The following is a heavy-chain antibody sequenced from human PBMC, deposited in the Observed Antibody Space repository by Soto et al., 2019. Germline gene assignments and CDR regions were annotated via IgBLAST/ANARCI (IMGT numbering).Heavy chain of an antibody. CDR1: RFTFGGYA. CDR2: ITGNAANT. J-gene: IGHJ4*02. Sequence: GGSLRLSCSASRFTFGGYAMSWVRQAPGKGLEWVSGITGNAANTVYADSVKGRFTISRDNSKDALYLQLNSLRAEDTAVYFCSKAARDCGGDCYSSYFDSWGQGALVTVSS. CDR3: SKAARDCGGDCYSSYFDS. D-gene: IGHD2-21*02. V-gene: IGHV3-23*01.